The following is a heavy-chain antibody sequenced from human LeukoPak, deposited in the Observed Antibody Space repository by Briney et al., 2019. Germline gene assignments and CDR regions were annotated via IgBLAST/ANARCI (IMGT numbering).Heavy chain of an antibody. CDR2: IYYSGST. Sequence: SETLSLTCTVSGGSISSYYWSWIRQPPGKGLEWIGYIYYSGSTNYNPSLKSRVTISVDTSKNQFSLKLSSVTAADTAVYYCARVGYGSGYVDYYYYCMDVWGKGTTVTVSS. CDR1: GGSISSYY. CDR3: ARVGYGSGYVDYYYYCMDV. V-gene: IGHV4-59*01. D-gene: IGHD3-10*01. J-gene: IGHJ6*03.